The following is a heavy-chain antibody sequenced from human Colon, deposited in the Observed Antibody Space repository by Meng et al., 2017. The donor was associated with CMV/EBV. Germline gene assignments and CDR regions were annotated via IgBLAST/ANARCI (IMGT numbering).Heavy chain of an antibody. D-gene: IGHD6-6*01. CDR1: GFSLSTITVG. Sequence: HISLNESVPTLLHPTQPLPLPCSFSGFSLSTITVGVGWIRQPPGKALEWLALIHGDDTNEYNPSLSNRLTVTRDTSKNQVFLTLTNVDPVDTGTYYCVQRHSSSTGEVHWGQGTLVTVSS. J-gene: IGHJ4*02. V-gene: IGHV2-5*02. CDR3: VQRHSSSTGEVH. CDR2: IHGDDTN.